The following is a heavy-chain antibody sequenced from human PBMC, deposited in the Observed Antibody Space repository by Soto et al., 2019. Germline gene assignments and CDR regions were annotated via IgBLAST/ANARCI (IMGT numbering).Heavy chain of an antibody. Sequence: GGSLRLSCAASGFTFSSYAMHWVRQAPGKGLEWVAVISYDGSNKYYADSVKGRFTISRDDSKNTLYLQMNSLRAEDTAVYYCARAPRYDSSGYNRYWGQGTLVTVSS. CDR2: ISYDGSNK. J-gene: IGHJ4*02. D-gene: IGHD3-22*01. CDR1: GFTFSSYA. CDR3: ARAPRYDSSGYNRY. V-gene: IGHV3-30-3*01.